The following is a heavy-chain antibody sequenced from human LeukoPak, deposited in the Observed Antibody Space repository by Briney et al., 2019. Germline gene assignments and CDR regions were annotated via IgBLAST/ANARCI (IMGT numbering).Heavy chain of an antibody. CDR3: ASLRGGVVKSYYYYGMDV. D-gene: IGHD3-3*01. CDR2: INHSGST. Sequence: SETLSLTCAVYGGSFSGYYWSWIRQPPGKGLEWIGEINHSGSTNYNPSLKSRVTISVDTSKNQFSLKLSSVTAADTAVYYCASLRGGVVKSYYYYGMDVWGQGTMVTVSS. V-gene: IGHV4-34*01. CDR1: GGSFSGYY. J-gene: IGHJ6*02.